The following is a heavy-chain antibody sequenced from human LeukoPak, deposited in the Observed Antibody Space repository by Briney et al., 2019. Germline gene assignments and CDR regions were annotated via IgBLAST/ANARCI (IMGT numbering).Heavy chain of an antibody. D-gene: IGHD5-24*01. CDR1: GYTFTNYG. V-gene: IGHV1-18*01. CDR3: ARDHITGYNNYMFDP. Sequence: ASVKVSCKASGYTFTNYGITWVQQAPGQGLEWMGWISGHNTNTNYAQNLRDRVTMTTDTSTSTAYMELRSLRSDDTAVYYCARDHITGYNNYMFDPWGQGTLVTVSS. CDR2: ISGHNTNT. J-gene: IGHJ5*02.